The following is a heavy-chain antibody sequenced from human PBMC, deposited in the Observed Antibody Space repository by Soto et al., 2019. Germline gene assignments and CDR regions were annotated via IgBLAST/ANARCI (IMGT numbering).Heavy chain of an antibody. J-gene: IGHJ4*02. CDR2: LSSNGGNT. CDR3: AKYSGSYYSFEF. CDR1: GFTFSSYA. Sequence: EVQLLESGGGSVQPGGSLRLSCAASGFTFSSYAMSWVRQAPGKGLEWVSSLSSNGGNTYYADSVKGRFIISRDNSRNTLFLQMNSLRAEDTDVYYCAKYSGSYYSFEFWGQGTLVTVSS. V-gene: IGHV3-23*01. D-gene: IGHD1-26*01.